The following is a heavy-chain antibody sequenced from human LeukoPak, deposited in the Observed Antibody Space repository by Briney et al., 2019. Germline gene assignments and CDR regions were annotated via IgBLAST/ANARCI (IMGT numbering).Heavy chain of an antibody. CDR1: GGSFSGYY. CDR2: INHSGST. CDR3: ARGAATSREYYYYYMDV. V-gene: IGHV4-34*01. D-gene: IGHD6-13*01. J-gene: IGHJ6*03. Sequence: SETLSLTCAAYGGSFSGYYWSWIRQPPGKGLEWIGEINHSGSTNYNPSLKSRVTISVDTSKNQFSLKLSSVTAADTAVYYCARGAATSREYYYYYMDVWGKGTTVTVSS.